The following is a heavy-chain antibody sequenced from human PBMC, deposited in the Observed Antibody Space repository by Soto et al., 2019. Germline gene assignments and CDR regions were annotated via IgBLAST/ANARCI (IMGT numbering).Heavy chain of an antibody. D-gene: IGHD6-6*01. Sequence: SGPTLVNPTETLTLTCTVSGFSLSNARMGVSWIRQPPGKALEWLAHIFSNDEKSYSTSLKSRLTISKDTSKSQVVLTMTNMDPVDTATYYCARIPEYSSSSALEYYFDYWGQGTLVTVSS. CDR3: ARIPEYSSSSALEYYFDY. CDR2: IFSNDEK. J-gene: IGHJ4*02. V-gene: IGHV2-26*01. CDR1: GFSLSNARMG.